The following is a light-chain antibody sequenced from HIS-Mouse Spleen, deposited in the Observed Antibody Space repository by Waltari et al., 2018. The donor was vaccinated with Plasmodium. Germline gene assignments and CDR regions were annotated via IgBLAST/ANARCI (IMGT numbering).Light chain of an antibody. Sequence: AIRVDQSPSSFSASTGDRVTIRCRASQGISSYLAWYQQKPGKAPELLIYAASTLQSGVPSRFSGSGSGTDFTLTISCLQSEDFATYYCQQYYSYPLTFGGGTKVEIK. CDR1: QGISSY. CDR3: QQYYSYPLT. CDR2: AAS. V-gene: IGKV1-8*01. J-gene: IGKJ4*02.